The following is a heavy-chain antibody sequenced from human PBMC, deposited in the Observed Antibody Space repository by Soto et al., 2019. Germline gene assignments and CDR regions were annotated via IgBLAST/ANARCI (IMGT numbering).Heavy chain of an antibody. J-gene: IGHJ5*02. CDR2: ISYDGNNK. CDR1: GFTFSTYG. D-gene: IGHD2-8*01. V-gene: IGHV3-30*18. Sequence: QVQLVESGGGVVQPGRSLRLSCAASGFTFSTYGMHWVRQAPGKGLEWVAVISYDGNNKYYADSVKGRFTISRDDSKNTVYLEMNSLRNEDTAVYSCAKDARSCISGVCLHNWVDPWGQGTLVTVSS. CDR3: AKDARSCISGVCLHNWVDP.